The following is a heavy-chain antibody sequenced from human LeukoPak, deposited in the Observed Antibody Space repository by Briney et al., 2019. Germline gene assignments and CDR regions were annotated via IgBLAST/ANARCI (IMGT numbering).Heavy chain of an antibody. Sequence: ASVKVSCKASGYTFTSHGISWVRQAPGQGLEWMGWISAYNGNTNHAQKLQGRVTMTTDTSTSTAYMELRSLRSDDTAVYYCATPHRSDYGLDYWGQGTLVTVSS. J-gene: IGHJ4*02. CDR2: ISAYNGNT. CDR1: GYTFTSHG. D-gene: IGHD4-17*01. CDR3: ATPHRSDYGLDY. V-gene: IGHV1-18*01.